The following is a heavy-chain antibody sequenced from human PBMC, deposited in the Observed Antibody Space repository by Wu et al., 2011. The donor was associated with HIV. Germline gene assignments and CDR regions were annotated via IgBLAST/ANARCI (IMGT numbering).Heavy chain of an antibody. CDR3: ARDLGGDEDY. Sequence: QVHLVQSGAEVKKPGSSVKVSCKASGGTFSSYAISWVRQAPGQGLEWMGRIIPFFGASNYAQKFQGRLTITADESTSTTYMELSSLRSEDTAVYFCARDLGGDEDYWGQGTLVTVSS. CDR2: IIPFFGAS. D-gene: IGHD2-21*01. V-gene: IGHV1-69*15. CDR1: GGTFSSYA. J-gene: IGHJ4*02.